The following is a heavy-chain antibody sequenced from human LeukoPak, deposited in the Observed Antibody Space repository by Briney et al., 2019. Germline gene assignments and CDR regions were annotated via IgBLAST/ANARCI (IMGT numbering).Heavy chain of an antibody. CDR3: ARADYSSTWSHYYYYMDV. CDR2: IYSSGST. D-gene: IGHD6-13*01. Sequence: SETLSLTCTVAGGSISRYYWSWIRQPAGKGLEWIGRIYSSGSTNYNPSLKSRVTMSIDTSKNQFSLKLSSVTPADTAMYYCARADYSSTWSHYYYYMDVWGKGTTVTVSS. CDR1: GGSISRYY. J-gene: IGHJ6*03. V-gene: IGHV4-4*07.